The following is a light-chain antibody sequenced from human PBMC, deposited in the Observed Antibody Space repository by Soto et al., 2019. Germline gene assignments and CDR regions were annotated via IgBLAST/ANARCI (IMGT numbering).Light chain of an antibody. CDR3: NSFRVSHLYV. J-gene: IGLJ1*01. Sequence: QSALSQPASVSGSPGQTITISCTGTSTDVGGYNAVSWYQHHPGKAPKLIIYEVTHRPSGVSDRFSASKSGNTASLTISGLQAEDEADYYCNSFRVSHLYVFGTGTKGTAL. CDR2: EVT. V-gene: IGLV2-14*01. CDR1: STDVGGYNA.